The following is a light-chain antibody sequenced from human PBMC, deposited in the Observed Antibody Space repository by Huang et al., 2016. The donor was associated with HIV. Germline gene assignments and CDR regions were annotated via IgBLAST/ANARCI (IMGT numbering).Light chain of an antibody. J-gene: IGKJ5*01. CDR1: QSVTS. V-gene: IGKV3-15*01. CDR3: QQYNNWPSIT. CDR2: GAS. Sequence: EIVMTQSPPTLSVSPGERATLSCRASQSVTSLAWYQQKPGQTPRLLIYGASTRATGIPARFSGSGSGTDFTLTISSLQSEDFAVYYCQQYNNWPSITFGQGTRLEIK.